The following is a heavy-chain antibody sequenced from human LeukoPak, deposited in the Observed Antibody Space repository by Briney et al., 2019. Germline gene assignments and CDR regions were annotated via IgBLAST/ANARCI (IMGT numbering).Heavy chain of an antibody. D-gene: IGHD1-26*01. CDR3: VRSASGNYGLFDY. Sequence: GRSLRLSCAASGFTFSSYWMHWVRQVPGKGLVWVSRINSDRSTSTTNYADSVEGRFTISRDNAKNTLYLQMNSLRAEDTAVYYCVRSASGNYGLFDYWGQGTLVTVSS. CDR2: INSDRSTSTT. CDR1: GFTFSSYW. V-gene: IGHV3-74*01. J-gene: IGHJ4*02.